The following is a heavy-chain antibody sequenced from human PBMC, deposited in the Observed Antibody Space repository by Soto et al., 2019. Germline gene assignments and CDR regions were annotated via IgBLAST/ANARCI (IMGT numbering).Heavy chain of an antibody. J-gene: IGHJ4*02. Sequence: GESLKISCKGSGYSFVNYWSGWVRQMPGKGLEWMGVIWPGDSETTYSPSFQGQVTISADKSISTTYLQWNSLKASDTAAYYCARRAAGTISGDFWGQGTLVTVSS. CDR2: IWPGDSET. CDR1: GYSFVNYW. D-gene: IGHD6-13*01. V-gene: IGHV5-51*01. CDR3: ARRAAGTISGDF.